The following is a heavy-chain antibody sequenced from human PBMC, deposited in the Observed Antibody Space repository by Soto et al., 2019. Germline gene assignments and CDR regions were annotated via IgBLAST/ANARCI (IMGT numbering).Heavy chain of an antibody. CDR1: GYTFTSYG. Sequence: ASVKVSCKASGYTFTSYGISWVRQAPGQGLEWMGWISAYNGNTNYAQKLQGRVTMTTDTSTSTAYMELRSLRSDDTAGYYCARGKYDFWSGSIDWFDPWGQGTLVTVSS. CDR3: ARGKYDFWSGSIDWFDP. J-gene: IGHJ5*02. V-gene: IGHV1-18*01. D-gene: IGHD3-3*01. CDR2: ISAYNGNT.